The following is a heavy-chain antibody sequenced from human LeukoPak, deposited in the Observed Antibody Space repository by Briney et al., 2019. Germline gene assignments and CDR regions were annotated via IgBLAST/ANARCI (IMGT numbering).Heavy chain of an antibody. D-gene: IGHD3-3*01. Sequence: PSETLSLTCTVSGGSVSSGSYYWSWIRQPPGKGLEWIGYIYYSGSTNYNPSLKSRVTISVDTSKNQFSLKLSSVTAAGTAVYYCARGGDPYWFDPWGQGTLVTVSS. J-gene: IGHJ5*02. CDR1: GGSVSSGSYY. CDR3: ARGGDPYWFDP. CDR2: IYYSGST. V-gene: IGHV4-61*01.